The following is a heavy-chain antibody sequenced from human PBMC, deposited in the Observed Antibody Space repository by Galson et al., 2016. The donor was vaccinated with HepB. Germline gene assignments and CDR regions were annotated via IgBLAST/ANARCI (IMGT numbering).Heavy chain of an antibody. Sequence: SLRLSCAASGFTFSSYAMSWVRQAPGKGLEWVSGLSGSGGSTYYADSVKGHFTISRDNSKNTLYLQMNSLRAEDTAVYYCARGMGVVLRVIADLFDYWGQGTLVTVSS. V-gene: IGHV3-23*01. J-gene: IGHJ4*02. CDR3: ARGMGVVLRVIADLFDY. CDR1: GFTFSSYA. CDR2: LSGSGGST. D-gene: IGHD3-16*02.